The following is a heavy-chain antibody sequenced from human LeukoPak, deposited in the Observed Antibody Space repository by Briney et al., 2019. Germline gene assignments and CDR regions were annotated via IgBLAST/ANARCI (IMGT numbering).Heavy chain of an antibody. D-gene: IGHD2-2*01. J-gene: IGHJ4*02. CDR1: GFTVSSNF. CDR3: ARGNCTSISCFTFDY. Sequence: GGPLRLSCAASGFTVSSNFMTWVRQAPGKGLKWVSIIYSGGNTYLADSVKGRFTISRDISKNTLYLQMNHLRAEDMAVFSCARGNCTSISCFTFDYWGQGTQVTVSS. V-gene: IGHV3-53*01. CDR2: IYSGGNT.